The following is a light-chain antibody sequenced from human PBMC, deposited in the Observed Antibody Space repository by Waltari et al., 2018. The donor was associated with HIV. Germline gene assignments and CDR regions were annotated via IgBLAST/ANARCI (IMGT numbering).Light chain of an antibody. Sequence: QSALTQPASVSGSLGQSITISCTGTSGDVGGYNFVSWYQQHPGKAPKLIIYNVNSRPSGVSIRLSGSRSANTASLTISGLQAEDEADYFCCSYTSSGPRYVLFGGGTRLTVL. V-gene: IGLV2-14*03. CDR1: SGDVGGYNF. J-gene: IGLJ2*01. CDR3: CSYTSSGPRYVL. CDR2: NVN.